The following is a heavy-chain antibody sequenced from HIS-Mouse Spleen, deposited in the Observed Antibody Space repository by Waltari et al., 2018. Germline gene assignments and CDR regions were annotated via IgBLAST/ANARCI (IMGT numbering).Heavy chain of an antibody. CDR1: GFPFSSYG. CDR3: AKDKHHAFDY. CDR2: ISYDGSNK. V-gene: IGHV3-30*18. Sequence: QVQLVESGGGVVQPGRSLRLSCAASGFPFSSYGMHGVRQAPGKGLEWVAVISYDGSNKYYADSVKGRFTISRDNSKNKLYLQMNSLRAEDTAVYYCAKDKHHAFDYWGQGTLVTVSS. J-gene: IGHJ4*02.